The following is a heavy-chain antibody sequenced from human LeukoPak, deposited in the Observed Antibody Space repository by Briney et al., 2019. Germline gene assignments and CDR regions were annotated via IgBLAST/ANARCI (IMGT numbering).Heavy chain of an antibody. CDR3: ATVKRYYYDSSGYNPFDY. CDR2: FDPEDGET. D-gene: IGHD3-22*01. Sequence: GASVKVSCKVSGYTLTELSMHWVRQAPGNGLEWMGGFDPEDGETIYAQKFQGRVTMTEDTSTDTAYMELSSLRSEDTAVYYCATVKRYYYDSSGYNPFDYWGQGTLVTVSS. CDR1: GYTLTELS. V-gene: IGHV1-24*01. J-gene: IGHJ4*02.